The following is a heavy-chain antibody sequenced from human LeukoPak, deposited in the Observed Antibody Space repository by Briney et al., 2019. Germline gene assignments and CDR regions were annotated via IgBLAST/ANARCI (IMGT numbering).Heavy chain of an antibody. J-gene: IGHJ4*02. D-gene: IGHD1-26*01. V-gene: IGHV1-46*01. Sequence: ASVKVSCKASGYTFTSYYIHWVRQAPGQGLEWMGIINPSGGSASYAQKFHGRVTMTRDTSTTTVYMELSSLRSEDAAVYFCARAQIDSGVYHYFVYWARGTLVTVSS. CDR2: INPSGGSA. CDR1: GYTFTSYY. CDR3: ARAQIDSGVYHYFVY.